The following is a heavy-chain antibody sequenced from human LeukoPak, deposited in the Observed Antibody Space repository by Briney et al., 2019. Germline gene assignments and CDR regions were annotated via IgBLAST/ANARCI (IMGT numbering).Heavy chain of an antibody. Sequence: PGGSLRLSCAASGFTFSNYTMSWVRQAPGKGLEWVSSISSSSSYIYYADSVKGRFTISRDNAKNSLYLQMNSLRAEDTAVYYCARSRAYSGRLKTRYNWFDPWGQGTLVTVSS. D-gene: IGHD1-26*01. J-gene: IGHJ5*02. CDR2: ISSSSSYI. CDR1: GFTFSNYT. V-gene: IGHV3-21*01. CDR3: ARSRAYSGRLKTRYNWFDP.